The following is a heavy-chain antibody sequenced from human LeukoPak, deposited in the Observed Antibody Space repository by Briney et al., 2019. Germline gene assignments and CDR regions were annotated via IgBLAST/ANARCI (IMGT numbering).Heavy chain of an antibody. V-gene: IGHV3-7*01. CDR2: IKQDGGEK. CDR1: GFTFSSYW. Sequence: SGGSLRLSCEASGFTFSSYWMSWVRQAPGKGLEWVANIKQDGGEKYYVDSVKGRFTISRDNAKHSLYLQMNSLRAEDTAVYYCARGRYISRSWGYDFDYWGQGTLVTVSS. J-gene: IGHJ4*02. D-gene: IGHD6-13*01. CDR3: ARGRYISRSWGYDFDY.